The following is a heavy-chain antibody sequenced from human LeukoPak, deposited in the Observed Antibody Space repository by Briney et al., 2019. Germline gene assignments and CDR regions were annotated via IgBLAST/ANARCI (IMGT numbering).Heavy chain of an antibody. D-gene: IGHD6-6*01. CDR1: GFTFDDYA. CDR3: AKDMSVGAARGMDV. CDR2: ISWNSGSI. J-gene: IGHJ6*03. Sequence: GRSLRLSCAASGFTFDDYAMHWVRQAPGKGLEWVSGISWNSGSIGYADSVKGRFTISRDNAKNSLYLQMNSLRGEDMALYYCAKDMSVGAARGMDVWSKGTMVTVSS. V-gene: IGHV3-9*03.